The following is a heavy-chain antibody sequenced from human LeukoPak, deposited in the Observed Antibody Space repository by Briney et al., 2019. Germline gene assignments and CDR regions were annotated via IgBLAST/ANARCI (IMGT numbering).Heavy chain of an antibody. V-gene: IGHV1-18*01. CDR3: ARSPRGYYYDSSGYPPYFQH. CDR2: ISAYNGDT. D-gene: IGHD3-22*01. Sequence: ASVKVSCKASGGTFSSYAISWVRQAPGQGLEWMGWISAYNGDTNYAQKLQGRVTMTTDTSTSTAYMELRSLRSDDTAVYYCARSPRGYYYDSSGYPPYFQHWGQGTLVTVSS. CDR1: GGTFSSYA. J-gene: IGHJ1*01.